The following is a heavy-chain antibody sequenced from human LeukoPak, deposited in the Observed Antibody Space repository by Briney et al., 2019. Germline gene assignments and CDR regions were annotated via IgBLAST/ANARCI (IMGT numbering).Heavy chain of an antibody. D-gene: IGHD1-26*01. V-gene: IGHV3-23*01. Sequence: PGGSLRLSCAASGFTFSNYAMTWVRQAPGKGLEWVSGISGSGSSTYYADSVKGRFTLSRDNSKNTLYLQMNSLRAEDTAVYYCAKVRGSSKVGATLIDAFDIWGQGTMVTVSS. CDR2: ISGSGSST. CDR3: AKVRGSSKVGATLIDAFDI. J-gene: IGHJ3*02. CDR1: GFTFSNYA.